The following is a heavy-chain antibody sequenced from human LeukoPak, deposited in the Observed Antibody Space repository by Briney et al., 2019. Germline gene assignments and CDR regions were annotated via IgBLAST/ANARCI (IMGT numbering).Heavy chain of an antibody. D-gene: IGHD3-22*01. CDR3: ARARGDYYDSSGYYSGFDY. Sequence: SETLSLTCAVYRGPFSGYYWRCIRQPPGKGLEWIGEINHSGSANYNPSLKSRVTISVDMSKNQFSLKLSSVTAADTAVYYCARARGDYYDSSGYYSGFDYWGQGTLVTVSS. J-gene: IGHJ4*02. CDR1: RGPFSGYY. CDR2: INHSGSA. V-gene: IGHV4-34*01.